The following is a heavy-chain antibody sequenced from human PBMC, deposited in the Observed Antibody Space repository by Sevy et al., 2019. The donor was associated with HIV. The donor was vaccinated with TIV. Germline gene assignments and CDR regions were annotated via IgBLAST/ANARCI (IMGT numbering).Heavy chain of an antibody. J-gene: IGHJ4*02. CDR1: GFTFSNYA. CDR2: IWSDGACK. CDR3: ARGGYYYDNAAYYALDS. D-gene: IGHD3-22*01. Sequence: GGSLRLSCAATGFTFSNYAMHWVRQAPGKGMEWVAIIWSDGACKYHGDSVKGRFTISRDNSKNTLYLQMNNVRVEDTAEYYCARGGYYYDNAAYYALDSWGQGTLVTVSS. V-gene: IGHV3-33*01.